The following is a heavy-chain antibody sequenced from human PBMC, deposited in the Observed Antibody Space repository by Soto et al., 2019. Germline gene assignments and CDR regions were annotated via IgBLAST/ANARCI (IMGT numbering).Heavy chain of an antibody. CDR3: SRAGHFHILTCFDY. Sequence: SETLSLTCTVSGDFISRGGYYWNWIRQHPGKGLEWIGYIFYNGSAYYNPSLKSRVSISMDTSKKQFSLRLTSVTAADTAMYYCSRAGHFHILTCFDYRGQGTLVTGSS. V-gene: IGHV4-31*03. CDR1: GDFISRGGYY. CDR2: IFYNGSA. J-gene: IGHJ4*02. D-gene: IGHD3-9*01.